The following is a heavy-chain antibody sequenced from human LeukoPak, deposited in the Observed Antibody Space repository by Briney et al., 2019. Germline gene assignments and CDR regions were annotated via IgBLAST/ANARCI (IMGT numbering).Heavy chain of an antibody. Sequence: ASVKVSCKASGGTFSSYAISWVRQAPRQGLEWMGRIIPIFGIANYAQKFQGRVTITADKSTSTAYMELSSLRSEDTAVYYCAREKADYFDYWGQGTLVTVSS. CDR1: GGTFSSYA. V-gene: IGHV1-69*04. CDR3: AREKADYFDY. J-gene: IGHJ4*02. CDR2: IIPIFGIA.